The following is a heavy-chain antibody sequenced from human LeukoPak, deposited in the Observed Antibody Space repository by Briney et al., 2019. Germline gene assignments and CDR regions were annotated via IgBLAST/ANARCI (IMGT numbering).Heavy chain of an antibody. D-gene: IGHD2-2*01. CDR3: GRDSTPAIGSYFDF. Sequence: ASVKVSCESSGYTFTDYHMHWVRQAPGQGLEWMGWVDLKSGGTRYAQKFQDRVTMTRDTSISVGYMELRRLTSDDTAVYYCGRDSTPAIGSYFDFWGQGTLVTVSS. J-gene: IGHJ4*02. CDR2: VDLKSGGT. CDR1: GYTFTDYH. V-gene: IGHV1-2*02.